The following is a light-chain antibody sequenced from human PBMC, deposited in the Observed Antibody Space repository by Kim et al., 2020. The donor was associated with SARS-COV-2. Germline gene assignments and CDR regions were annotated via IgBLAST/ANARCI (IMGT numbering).Light chain of an antibody. CDR1: QSIGSY. J-gene: IGKJ2*01. CDR3: QQRTNRPFT. V-gene: IGKV3-11*01. Sequence: SLSPGERATLSCRASQSIGSYLVWYQQKPGQPPRLLIYDASNRAAGFPARFSGSGSGTDFTLTISSLEPEDFAVYYCQQRTNRPFTFGQGTKLEIK. CDR2: DAS.